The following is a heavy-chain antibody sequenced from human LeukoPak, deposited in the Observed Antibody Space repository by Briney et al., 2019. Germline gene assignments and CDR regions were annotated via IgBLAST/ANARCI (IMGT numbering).Heavy chain of an antibody. Sequence: PSQTLSLTCTVSGGSISSGGYYWSWIRQHPGKGLEWIGHIYYSGSTYYGPSLESRVTISVDTSKNQFSLKLSSVTAADTAVYYCGRLFRSGSYYTSLDYWGQGTLVTVSS. V-gene: IGHV4-31*03. D-gene: IGHD3-10*01. J-gene: IGHJ4*02. CDR2: IYYSGST. CDR3: GRLFRSGSYYTSLDY. CDR1: GGSISSGGYY.